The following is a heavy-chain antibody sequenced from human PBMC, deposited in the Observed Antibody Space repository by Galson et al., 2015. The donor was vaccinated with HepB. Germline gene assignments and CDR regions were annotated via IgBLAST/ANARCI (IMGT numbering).Heavy chain of an antibody. J-gene: IGHJ4*02. CDR1: GGTFSSYA. Sequence: SVKVSCKASGGTFSSYAISWVRQAPGQGLEWMGGIIPIFGTANYAQKFQGRVTITADESTSTAYMELSSLRSEDTAVYYCASGVQGVRFFDYWGQGTLVTVSS. V-gene: IGHV1-69*13. CDR3: ASGVQGVRFFDY. CDR2: IIPIFGTA. D-gene: IGHD3-10*01.